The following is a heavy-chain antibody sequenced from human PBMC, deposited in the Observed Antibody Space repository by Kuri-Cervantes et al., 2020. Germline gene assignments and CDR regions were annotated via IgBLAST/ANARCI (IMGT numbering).Heavy chain of an antibody. V-gene: IGHV3-30*02. J-gene: IGHJ4*02. D-gene: IGHD6-19*01. CDR1: GFTFSSYG. CDR3: AKGGYSSLSLFDS. CDR2: IRYDGSNK. Sequence: GESLKISCAASGFTFSSYGMHWVRQAPGKGLEWVAFIRYDGSNKYYADSVKGRFTISRDNSKNTLYLQVNSLRAEDTAVYYCAKGGYSSLSLFDSWGQGTLVTVSS.